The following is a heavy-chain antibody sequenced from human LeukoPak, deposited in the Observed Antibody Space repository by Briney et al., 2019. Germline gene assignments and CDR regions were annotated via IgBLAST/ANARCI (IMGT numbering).Heavy chain of an antibody. CDR3: AREWYYDFWSGYAEFDY. Sequence: GASVKVSCKASGYTFTSYGISWVRQAPGQGLEWMGWISAYSGNTNYAQKLQGRVTMTTDTSTSTAYMELRSLRSDDTAVYYCAREWYYDFWSGYAEFDYWGQGTLVTVSS. CDR2: ISAYSGNT. V-gene: IGHV1-18*01. J-gene: IGHJ4*02. D-gene: IGHD3-3*01. CDR1: GYTFTSYG.